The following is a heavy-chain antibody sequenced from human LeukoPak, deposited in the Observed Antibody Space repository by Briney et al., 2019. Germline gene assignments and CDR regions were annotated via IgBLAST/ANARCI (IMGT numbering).Heavy chain of an antibody. V-gene: IGHV3-23*01. J-gene: IGHJ4*02. CDR2: ISGSDGST. Sequence: GGSLRLSCTASGFTFSSYAMSWVRQAPGKGLEWVSAISGSDGSTYYADSVKGRFTISRDNSKNTLFLQMRRLRAEDTAVYYCARVGIELSSSLTYYFDYWGQGTLVTVSS. D-gene: IGHD6-13*01. CDR3: ARVGIELSSSLTYYFDY. CDR1: GFTFSSYA.